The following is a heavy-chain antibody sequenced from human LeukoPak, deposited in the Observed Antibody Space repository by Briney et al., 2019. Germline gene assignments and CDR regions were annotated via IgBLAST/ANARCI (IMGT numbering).Heavy chain of an antibody. D-gene: IGHD6-19*01. J-gene: IGHJ4*02. CDR2: ISYDGSNK. Sequence: GGSLRLSCAASGFTFSSYGMHWVRQAPGKGLEWVAVISYDGSNKYYADSVKGRFTISRDNSKNTLYLQMNSLRAEDTAVYYCAKGKYRAAVAGPFDYWGQGTLVTVSS. CDR3: AKGKYRAAVAGPFDY. CDR1: GFTFSSYG. V-gene: IGHV3-30*18.